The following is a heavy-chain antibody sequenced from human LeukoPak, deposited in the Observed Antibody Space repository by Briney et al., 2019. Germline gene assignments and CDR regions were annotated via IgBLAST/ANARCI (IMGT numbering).Heavy chain of an antibody. D-gene: IGHD3-22*01. CDR3: AKDRLYYCDSSGYPYDAFDI. J-gene: IGHJ3*02. CDR1: GFTFSSYA. Sequence: GGSLRLSCAASGFTFSSYAMSWVRQAPGKGLEWVSAISGSGGSTYYADSVKGRFTISRDNSKNTLYLQMNSLRAEDTAVYYCAKDRLYYCDSSGYPYDAFDIWGQGTMVTVSS. CDR2: ISGSGGST. V-gene: IGHV3-23*01.